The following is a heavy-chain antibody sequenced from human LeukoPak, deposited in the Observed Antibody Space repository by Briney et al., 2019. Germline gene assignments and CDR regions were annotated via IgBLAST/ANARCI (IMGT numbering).Heavy chain of an antibody. CDR1: GVAISSYY. D-gene: IGHD5-18*01. Sequence: SETLSLTCTVSGVAISSYYWTWIRQPPGKGLEWIGHIYYSGSTTYNPSLKSRVTISVDTSETQFSLRLNSVTAADTAVYFCASVGTGTGWSIQSWGQGTLVTVSS. J-gene: IGHJ5*02. CDR3: ASVGTGTGWSIQS. CDR2: IYYSGST. V-gene: IGHV4-59*08.